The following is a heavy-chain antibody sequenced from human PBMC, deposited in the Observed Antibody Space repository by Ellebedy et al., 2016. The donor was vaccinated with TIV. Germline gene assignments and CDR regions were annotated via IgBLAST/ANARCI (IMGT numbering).Heavy chain of an antibody. D-gene: IGHD6-13*01. CDR2: ISWNSGSI. J-gene: IGHJ4*02. V-gene: IGHV3-9*01. CDR1: GFTFDDYA. CDR3: AKDIRRGMGFDY. Sequence: PGGSLRLSCAASGFTFDDYAMHWVRQDPGKGLEWVSSISWNSGSIGYADSVKGRFTISRDNAKNSLYLQMNSLRAEDTAFYYCAKDIRRGMGFDYWGQGTLVTVPS.